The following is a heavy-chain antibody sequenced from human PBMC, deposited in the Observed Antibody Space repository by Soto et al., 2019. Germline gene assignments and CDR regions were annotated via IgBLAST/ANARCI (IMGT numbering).Heavy chain of an antibody. Sequence: QVQLQESGPGLVKPSQTLSLTCTVSGGSVSSGAYYWSWIRQHPGKGLEWIGYISYIGSTYYNPSLKSRVTISVDTSKNHFSLKLSSVTAADTAVYSCARWELRIRNAFELRGQGTMVTVSS. V-gene: IGHV4-31*03. CDR2: ISYIGST. D-gene: IGHD1-7*01. CDR3: ARWELRIRNAFEL. J-gene: IGHJ3*01. CDR1: GGSVSSGAYY.